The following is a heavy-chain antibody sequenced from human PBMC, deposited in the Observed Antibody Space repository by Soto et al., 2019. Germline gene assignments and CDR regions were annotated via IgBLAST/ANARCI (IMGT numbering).Heavy chain of an antibody. V-gene: IGHV3-48*01. J-gene: IGHJ4*02. Sequence: EVQLVESGGGLVQPGGSLRLSCVASGFTFSTYSMNWVRQAPGKGLEWVSYITSRSSTIHYADSVKGRFTISRDNAKNSLYLQMTSLRAEDTAVYYCTRDPHALDFWGQGILVTVSS. CDR3: TRDPHALDF. CDR1: GFTFSTYS. CDR2: ITSRSSTI.